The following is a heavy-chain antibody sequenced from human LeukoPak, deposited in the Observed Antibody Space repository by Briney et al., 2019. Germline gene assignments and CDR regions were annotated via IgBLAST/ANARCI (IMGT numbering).Heavy chain of an antibody. Sequence: GGSLRLSCAASGFTFSSYAMHWVRQAPGKGLEWVAVISYDGSNKYYADSVKGRFTISRDNSKNTLYLQMNSLRAEDTAVYCCARAGSSGYYYLDYWGQGTLVTVSS. V-gene: IGHV3-30-3*01. CDR1: GFTFSSYA. J-gene: IGHJ4*02. CDR2: ISYDGSNK. D-gene: IGHD3-22*01. CDR3: ARAGSSGYYYLDY.